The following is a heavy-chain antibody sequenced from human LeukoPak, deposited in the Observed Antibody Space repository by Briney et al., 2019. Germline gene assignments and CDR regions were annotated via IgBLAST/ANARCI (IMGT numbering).Heavy chain of an antibody. CDR2: ISSASSII. J-gene: IGHJ3*02. CDR1: GFTFNTYS. CDR3: AKSITAAGTYAFDI. D-gene: IGHD6-13*01. Sequence: GGSLRLSCAASGFTFNTYSMNWVRQAPGKGLEWISYISSASSIIYYADSVRGRVTISRDNAQNSLYLQMNSLRDEDTAVYYCAKSITAAGTYAFDIWGQGTVVTVSS. V-gene: IGHV3-48*02.